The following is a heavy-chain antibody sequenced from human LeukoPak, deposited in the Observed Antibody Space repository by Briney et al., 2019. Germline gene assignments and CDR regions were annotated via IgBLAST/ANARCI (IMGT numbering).Heavy chain of an antibody. Sequence: SETLSLTCTVSGGSISSYYWSWIRQPPGKGLEWIGDIYYSGSTNYNPSLKSRVTISVDTSKNQFSLKLSPVTAADTAVYYCARHVGSSSWQNFDYWGQGTLVTVSS. J-gene: IGHJ4*02. D-gene: IGHD6-13*01. V-gene: IGHV4-59*08. CDR1: GGSISSYY. CDR3: ARHVGSSSWQNFDY. CDR2: IYYSGST.